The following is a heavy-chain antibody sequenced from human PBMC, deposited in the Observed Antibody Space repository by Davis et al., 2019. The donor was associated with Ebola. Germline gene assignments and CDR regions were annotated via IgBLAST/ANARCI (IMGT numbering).Heavy chain of an antibody. Sequence: GESLKISCVVSGFSLSKAWMNWVRQAPGKGLEWVSSISSTGSDIYYAGSVRGRFTISRDKSNNALDLQMNSLTPEDTAVYDCAKAYCAADCSYILHFYQYMDVWGKGTTVTVS. CDR3: AKAYCAADCSYILHFYQYMDV. J-gene: IGHJ6*03. V-gene: IGHV3-21*04. CDR1: GFSLSKAW. D-gene: IGHD2-21*01. CDR2: ISSTGSDI.